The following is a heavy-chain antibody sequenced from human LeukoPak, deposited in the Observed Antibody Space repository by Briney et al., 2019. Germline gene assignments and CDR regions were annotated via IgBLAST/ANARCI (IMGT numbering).Heavy chain of an antibody. Sequence: ASVKVSCKASGYTFTNYYMHWVRQAPGQGLEWMGMINPSGGSTSYAQRFQGRVTMTRDMSTSIVYLELSSLRSEDTAVHYCARNVGSGLDYWGQGTLVTVSS. D-gene: IGHD2-15*01. J-gene: IGHJ4*02. CDR1: GYTFTNYY. CDR2: INPSGGST. V-gene: IGHV1-46*01. CDR3: ARNVGSGLDY.